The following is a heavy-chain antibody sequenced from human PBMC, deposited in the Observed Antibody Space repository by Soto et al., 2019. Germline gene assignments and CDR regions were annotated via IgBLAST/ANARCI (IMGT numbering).Heavy chain of an antibody. CDR1: GYTFSDYY. CDR3: ARGSSLALEY. CDR2: INPSGDSK. J-gene: IGHJ4*02. Sequence: QVQLVQSGAEVKKPGASVKVSCKASGYTFSDYYVHWVRQAPGQGLEWMGFINPSGDSKTYVQKFQGRVTMTRDTSTSTVYMDLSSLRAEDTSVYSCARGSSLALEYWGQGTPVTVSS. V-gene: IGHV1-46*01.